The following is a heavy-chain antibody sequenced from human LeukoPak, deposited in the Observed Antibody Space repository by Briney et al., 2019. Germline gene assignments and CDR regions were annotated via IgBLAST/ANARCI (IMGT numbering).Heavy chain of an antibody. CDR3: ARAGEDYYDYVWGSYRPEDAFDY. CDR1: GGTFSSYA. CDR2: IIPILGIA. D-gene: IGHD3-16*02. V-gene: IGHV1-69*04. J-gene: IGHJ4*02. Sequence: ASVKLSCKASGGTFSSYAISWVRQAPGQGLEWMGRIIPILGIANYAQKFQGRVTITADKSTSTAYMELSSLRSEDTAVYYCARAGEDYYDYVWGSYRPEDAFDYWGQGTLVTVSS.